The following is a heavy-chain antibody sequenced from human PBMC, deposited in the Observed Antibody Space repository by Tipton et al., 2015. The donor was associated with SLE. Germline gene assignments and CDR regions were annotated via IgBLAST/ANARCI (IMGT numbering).Heavy chain of an antibody. CDR3: ARGSRDYYTSGTNY. CDR1: GYTFTSYG. J-gene: IGHJ4*02. D-gene: IGHD3-10*01. V-gene: IGHV1-18*01. Sequence: QVQLVQSGAEVKKPGASVKVSYKASGYTFTSYGISWVRQAPGQGLEWMGWISVYNGNTNYAQKLQGRLTMTTDTSTSTAYMELRSLRSDDTAVYYCARGSRDYYTSGTNYWGQGTLVTVSS. CDR2: ISVYNGNT.